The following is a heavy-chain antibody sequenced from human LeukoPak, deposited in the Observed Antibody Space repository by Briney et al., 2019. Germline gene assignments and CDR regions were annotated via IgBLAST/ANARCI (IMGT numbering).Heavy chain of an antibody. Sequence: GASVKVSCKTSGYTFTSYAMHWVRQAPGQRLEWMGWINAGNGNTKYSQEFQGRVTITRDTSASTAHMELSSLRSEDMAVYYCARDRLGGGFGNFDYWGQGTLVTVSS. CDR1: GYTFTSYA. V-gene: IGHV1-3*03. CDR2: INAGNGNT. CDR3: ARDRLGGGFGNFDY. J-gene: IGHJ4*02. D-gene: IGHD3-16*01.